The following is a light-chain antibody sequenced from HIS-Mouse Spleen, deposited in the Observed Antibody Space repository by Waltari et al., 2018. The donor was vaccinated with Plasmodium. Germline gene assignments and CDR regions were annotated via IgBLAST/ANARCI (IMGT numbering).Light chain of an antibody. V-gene: IGLV2-14*03. J-gene: IGLJ2*01. CDR2: DVS. Sequence: QSALTQPASVSVSPGHSITLSCTGSRRDGGGYNCVSWYQQHQGKPPKLMIYDVSNMPSGFSNRFSGSKSGNTASLTISVLQAEDEADYYCSSYTSSSTWGFGGGTKLTVL. CDR1: RRDGGGYNC. CDR3: SSYTSSSTWG.